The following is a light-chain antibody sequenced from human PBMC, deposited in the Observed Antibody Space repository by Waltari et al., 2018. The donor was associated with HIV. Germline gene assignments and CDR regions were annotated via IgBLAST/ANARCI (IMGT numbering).Light chain of an antibody. CDR1: RSNIEAGYE. CDR2: GYR. J-gene: IGLJ3*02. CDR3: QSYDSTLSAWV. Sequence: QSVLRQPTSVSGAPGQRVTISCTGSRSNIEAGYELHWYQQLPGAAPKLLILGYRKRPSGVPDRFSGSKSGTSASLAISGLQAEDEADYYCQSYDSTLSAWVFGGGTKLTVL. V-gene: IGLV1-40*01.